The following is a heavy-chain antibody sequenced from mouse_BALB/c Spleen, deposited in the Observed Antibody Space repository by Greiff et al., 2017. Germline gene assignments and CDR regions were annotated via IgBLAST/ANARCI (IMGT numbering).Heavy chain of an antibody. CDR1: GYSFTGYY. J-gene: IGHJ4*01. D-gene: IGHD1-1*02. CDR3: ARYYGYYAMDY. V-gene: IGHV1-31*01. CDR2: INPYNGAT. Sequence: VQLQQSGPELVKPGASVKISCKASGYSFTGYYMHWVKQSHVKSLEWIGRINPYNGATSYNQNFKDKASLTVDKSSSTAYMELHSLTSEDSAVYYCARYYGYYAMDYWGQGTSVTVAS.